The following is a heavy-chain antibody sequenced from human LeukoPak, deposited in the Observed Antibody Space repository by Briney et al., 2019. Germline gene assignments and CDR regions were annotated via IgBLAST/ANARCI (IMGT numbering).Heavy chain of an antibody. V-gene: IGHV4-34*01. J-gene: IGHJ4*02. CDR1: GGSFSRHY. D-gene: IGHD6-13*01. CDR3: ARGRYVTTRGGAAAGFLDY. Sequence: SETLSLTCAVSGGSFSRHYWNWIRQPPGKGLEWIGEINHGGSTNYNPSLKSRVTISVDTSQNQFSLRLSSVTAADTAVYYCARGRYVTTRGGAAAGFLDYWGQGTLVTVST. CDR2: INHGGST.